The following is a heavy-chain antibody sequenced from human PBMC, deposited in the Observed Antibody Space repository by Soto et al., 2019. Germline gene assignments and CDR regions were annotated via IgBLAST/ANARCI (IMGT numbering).Heavy chain of an antibody. J-gene: IGHJ6*03. V-gene: IGHV4-34*01. CDR1: GGSFSGYY. CDR2: INDSGST. D-gene: IGHD3-10*01. CDR3: ARGVLLWFGEVARRGGYYYYIDV. Sequence: QVQLQQWGAGLLKPSETLSLTCAVYGGSFSGYYWSWIRQTPGKGLEWIGEINDSGSTNNNPSLKSRVTRWVDTPKNQFSLKLSSVTAADTAVYYCARGVLLWFGEVARRGGYYYYIDVWGKGTTVTVSS.